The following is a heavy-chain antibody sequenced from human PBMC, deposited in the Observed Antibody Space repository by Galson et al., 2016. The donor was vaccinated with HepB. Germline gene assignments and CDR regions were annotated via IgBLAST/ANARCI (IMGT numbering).Heavy chain of an antibody. CDR2: TFYRSNWQN. CDR3: ARSYLLGRGFGW. J-gene: IGHJ4*02. V-gene: IGHV6-1*01. CDR1: GDSVSNNNAG. Sequence: CAISGDSVSNNNAGWYWIRQSPSRGLECLGRTFYRSNWQNDYAESVRNRITIDADTSRNQFSLHLNSVTPEATGVYYCARSYLLGRGFGWWGQGTLVTVSS. D-gene: IGHD7-27*01.